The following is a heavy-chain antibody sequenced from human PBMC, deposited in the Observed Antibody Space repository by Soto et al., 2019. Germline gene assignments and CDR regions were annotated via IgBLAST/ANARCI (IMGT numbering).Heavy chain of an antibody. Sequence: QVQLQESGPGLVKPSQTLSLTCSVSGGSVSSGVHYWSWIRQPPGKGLEWIGYVYYTGSTYYNPSLESRVTISLDTSKNQFSLKMKSVTASDAAVYYCATESSGSSPPHFDFWGQGALVTVSS. V-gene: IGHV4-30-4*01. CDR3: ATESSGSSPPHFDF. CDR2: VYYTGST. J-gene: IGHJ4*02. D-gene: IGHD6-19*01. CDR1: GGSVSSGVHY.